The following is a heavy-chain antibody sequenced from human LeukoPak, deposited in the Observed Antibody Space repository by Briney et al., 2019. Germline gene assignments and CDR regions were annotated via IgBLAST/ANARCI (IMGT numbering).Heavy chain of an antibody. V-gene: IGHV5-10-1*01. D-gene: IGHD3-10*01. CDR1: GSRFTSYW. Sequence: GEALQISYKGSGSRFTSYWISWVRRVPGKGREWMGRIEPSDSYTNYSPSFQGHVTMSADKSITTAYLQWSSLTASDTAMYCCARHSGGYGSGSYFSLWGQGTLVTVSS. CDR3: ARHSGGYGSGSYFSL. CDR2: IEPSDSYT. J-gene: IGHJ4*02.